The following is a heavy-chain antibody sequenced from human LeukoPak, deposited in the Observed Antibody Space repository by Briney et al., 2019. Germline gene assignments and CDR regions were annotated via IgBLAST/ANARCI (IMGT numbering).Heavy chain of an antibody. Sequence: GESLKISCKASGHSFTSYWIGWVRQMPGKGLEWMGRIDPSDSFTNYSPSFQGHVTISADKSISTAYLQWNSLKASDTAMYYCARLTGDYQKYADIWGQGTMVTVSS. D-gene: IGHD4-17*01. CDR1: GHSFTSYW. CDR2: IDPSDSFT. J-gene: IGHJ3*02. V-gene: IGHV5-10-1*01. CDR3: ARLTGDYQKYADI.